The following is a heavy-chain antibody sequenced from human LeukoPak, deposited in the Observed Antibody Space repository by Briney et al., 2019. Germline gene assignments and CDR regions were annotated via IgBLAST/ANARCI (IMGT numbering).Heavy chain of an antibody. D-gene: IGHD3-16*01. CDR2: ISSSSSTI. CDR3: ARVWVGHGRLAFDI. V-gene: IGHV3-48*01. J-gene: IGHJ3*02. Sequence: PGGSLRLSCAASGFTFSSYSMNWVRHAPGKGLEWVSYISSSSSTIYYADSVKGRFTISRDNAKNSLYLQMNSLRAEDKAVYYCARVWVGHGRLAFDIWGQGTMVTVSS. CDR1: GFTFSSYS.